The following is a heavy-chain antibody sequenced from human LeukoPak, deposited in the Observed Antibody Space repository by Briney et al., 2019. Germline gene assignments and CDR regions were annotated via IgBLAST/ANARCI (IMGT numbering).Heavy chain of an antibody. V-gene: IGHV1-2*02. J-gene: IGHJ4*02. CDR1: GYTFTSYC. Sequence: ASVKVSCKASGYTFTSYCISWVRQAPGQGLEWMGWINPNSGGTNYAQKFQGRVTMTRDTSISTAYMELSRLRSDDTAVYYCARGSRGYFAWLLYGALDYWGQGTLVTVSS. CDR2: INPNSGGT. D-gene: IGHD3-9*01. CDR3: ARGSRGYFAWLLYGALDY.